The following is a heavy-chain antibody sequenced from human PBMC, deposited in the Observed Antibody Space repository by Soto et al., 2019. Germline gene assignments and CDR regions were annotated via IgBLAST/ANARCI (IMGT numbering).Heavy chain of an antibody. CDR1: GGSISSYY. CDR2: IHYSGST. J-gene: IGHJ5*02. D-gene: IGHD2-8*01. Sequence: SETLSLTCTVSGGSISSYYWSWIRQPPGKGLEWIGYIHYSGSTNYNPSLKSRVTISVDTSKNQFSLKLSSVTAADTAVYYCARDPIYCTNGVCYSWFDPWGQGTLVTVSS. V-gene: IGHV4-59*01. CDR3: ARDPIYCTNGVCYSWFDP.